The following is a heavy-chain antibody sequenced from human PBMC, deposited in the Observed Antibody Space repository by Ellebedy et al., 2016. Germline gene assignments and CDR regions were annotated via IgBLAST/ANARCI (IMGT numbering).Heavy chain of an antibody. D-gene: IGHD3-16*01. CDR3: ARDLGGDLDI. V-gene: IGHV3-11*01. Sequence: LSLTCTVSGGSISSSIYFWGWIRQAPGQGLEWVSYISSSGSTIYYADSVKGRFPISRDNAENSLYLQMNSLRAEDTAVYYCARDLGGDLDIWGHGTMVTVSS. J-gene: IGHJ3*02. CDR2: ISSSGSTI. CDR1: GGSISSSIYF.